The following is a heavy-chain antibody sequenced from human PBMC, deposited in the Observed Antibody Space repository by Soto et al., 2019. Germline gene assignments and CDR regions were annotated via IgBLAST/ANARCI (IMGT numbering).Heavy chain of an antibody. V-gene: IGHV1-2*02. J-gene: IGHJ3*02. D-gene: IGHD6-13*01. Sequence: ASVKVSCKASGYTFTGYYMHWVRQAPGQGLEWMGWINPNSGGTNYAQKFQGRVTMTRDTSISTAYMELSRLRSDDTAVYYCAIRIAAAYGNAFDIRGPGTMLTVS. CDR3: AIRIAAAYGNAFDI. CDR2: INPNSGGT. CDR1: GYTFTGYY.